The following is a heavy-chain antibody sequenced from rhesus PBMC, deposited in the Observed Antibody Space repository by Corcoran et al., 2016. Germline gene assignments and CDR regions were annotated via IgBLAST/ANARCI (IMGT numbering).Heavy chain of an antibody. D-gene: IGHD3-9*01. J-gene: IGHJ4*01. V-gene: IGHV4-165*01. CDR3: TRGRHDYGY. Sequence: QVQLQESGPGLVKPSETLSLTCAVSGGSFSGYSWGWIGQPPGKRLEWIGEVSGSRGSTDYNPSFRSRVTISTDTSKSQLSLKLTSVTAADTAFYYCTRGRHDYGYWGRGVLVTVSS. CDR1: GGSFSGYS. CDR2: VSGSRGST.